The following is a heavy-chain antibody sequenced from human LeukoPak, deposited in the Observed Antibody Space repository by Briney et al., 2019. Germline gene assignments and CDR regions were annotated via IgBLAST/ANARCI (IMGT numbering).Heavy chain of an antibody. CDR3: ASMTTVTTFDY. D-gene: IGHD4-17*01. J-gene: IGHJ4*02. CDR1: GGSISSYY. CDR2: IYYSGST. V-gene: IGHV4-59*06. Sequence: SETLSLTCTVSGGSISSYYWSWIRQPPGKGLEWIGYIYYSGSTYYNPSLKSRVTISVDTSKNQFSLKLSSVTAADTAVYYCASMTTVTTFDYWGQGTLVTVSS.